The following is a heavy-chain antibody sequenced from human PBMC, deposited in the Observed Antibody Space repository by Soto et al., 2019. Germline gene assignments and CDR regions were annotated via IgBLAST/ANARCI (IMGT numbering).Heavy chain of an antibody. CDR1: GGSISSSSYY. CDR3: ARLWFTMIVVVIRDGGGI. CDR2: IYYSGST. Sequence: QLQLQESGPGLVKPSETLSLTCTVSGGSISSSSYYWGWIRQPPGQGLEWIGSIYYSGSTYYNPSLKSRVIISVDTYSNKFSLQLSAGAAADTAVYYCARLWFTMIVVVIRDGGGIWVQGTMVTVCS. V-gene: IGHV4-39*01. D-gene: IGHD3-22*01. J-gene: IGHJ3*02.